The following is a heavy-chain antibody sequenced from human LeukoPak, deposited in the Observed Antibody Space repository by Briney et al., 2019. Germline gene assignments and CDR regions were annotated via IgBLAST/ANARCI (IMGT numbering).Heavy chain of an antibody. CDR3: ARKDVVAYYFDY. J-gene: IGHJ4*02. CDR1: GFTFSSYG. V-gene: IGHV3-30*03. Sequence: GGSLRLSCAASGFTFSSYGMHWVRQAPGKGLEWVAVISYDGSNKYYTDSMKGRFTISRDNSKNTPYLQMNSLRAEDTAVYYCARKDVVAYYFDYWGQGTLVTVSS. CDR2: ISYDGSNK. D-gene: IGHD2-21*01.